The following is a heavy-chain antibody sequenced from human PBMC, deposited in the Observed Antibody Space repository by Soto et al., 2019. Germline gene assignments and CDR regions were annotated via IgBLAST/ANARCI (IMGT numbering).Heavy chain of an antibody. CDR2: IIPIFGTA. J-gene: IGHJ5*02. D-gene: IGHD3-22*01. Sequence: ASVKVSCKASGGTFSSYAISWVRQAPGQGLEWMGGIIPIFGTANYAQKFQGRVTITADESTSTAYMELSSLRSEDTAGYYCARDNYDSSGYYPHAWGQGTLVTVSS. CDR3: ARDNYDSSGYYPHA. CDR1: GGTFSSYA. V-gene: IGHV1-69*13.